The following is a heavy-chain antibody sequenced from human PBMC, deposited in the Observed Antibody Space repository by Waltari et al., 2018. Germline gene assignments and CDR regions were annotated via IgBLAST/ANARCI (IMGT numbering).Heavy chain of an antibody. Sequence: QVQLQESGPGLVKPSKTLSLTGTVPGGSTSSGSSSWNWIRRPAGKGLAWIGRIFSSGTTTSNPSLKTRVTISVDTSKNQFSLELTSATAADTAVYYCARYCSSGTCYERGDNAFDIWGQGTAVTVSS. J-gene: IGHJ3*02. V-gene: IGHV4-61*02. CDR1: GGSTSSGSSS. D-gene: IGHD2-2*01. CDR2: IFSSGTT. CDR3: ARYCSSGTCYERGDNAFDI.